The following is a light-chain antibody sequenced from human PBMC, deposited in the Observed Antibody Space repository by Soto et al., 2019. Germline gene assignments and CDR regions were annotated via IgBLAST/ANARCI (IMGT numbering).Light chain of an antibody. V-gene: IGKV3-20*01. CDR3: QQYVSIPLT. CDR1: QSVGTY. Sequence: EIVLTQSPGTLSLSPGDRATLSCRASQSVGTYLAWYQQKPGQAPRLLIYGASSRATGIPDRLSGSGSGTDFTLTISRLEPEDFAVYYCQQYVSIPLTFGGGTKVDIK. CDR2: GAS. J-gene: IGKJ4*01.